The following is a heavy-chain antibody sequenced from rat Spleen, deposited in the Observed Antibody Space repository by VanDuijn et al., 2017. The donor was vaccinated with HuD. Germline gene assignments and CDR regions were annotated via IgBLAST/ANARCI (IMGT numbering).Heavy chain of an antibody. D-gene: IGHD1-11*01. CDR3: ARHGYGGYSGPFAY. J-gene: IGHJ3*01. CDR2: ISTGGGNT. CDR1: GFTFSNYY. V-gene: IGHV5-25*01. Sequence: EVQLVESGGDLVQPGRSMQLSCAASGFTFSNYYMAWVRQAPTKGLEWVASISTGGGNTYYRDSVQGRFTISRDNAKSTLYLQMDSLRSEDTATYYCARHGYGGYSGPFAYWGQGTLVTVSS.